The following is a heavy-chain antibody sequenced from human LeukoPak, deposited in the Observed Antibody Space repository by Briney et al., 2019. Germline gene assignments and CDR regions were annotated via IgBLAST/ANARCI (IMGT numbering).Heavy chain of an antibody. J-gene: IGHJ6*02. Sequence: GGSLRLSCAASGFTFSSYEMNWVRQAPGKGLEWVSYISSSGSTIYYADSVKGRFTISRDNAKNSLYLQMNSLRAEDTAVYYCAREGGYDILTGYFGYYYGMDVWGQGTTVTVSS. CDR1: GFTFSSYE. V-gene: IGHV3-48*03. D-gene: IGHD3-9*01. CDR3: AREGGYDILTGYFGYYYGMDV. CDR2: ISSSGSTI.